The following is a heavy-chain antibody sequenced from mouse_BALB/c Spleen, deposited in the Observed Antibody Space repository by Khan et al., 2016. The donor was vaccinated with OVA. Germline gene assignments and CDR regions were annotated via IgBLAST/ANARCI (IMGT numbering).Heavy chain of an antibody. V-gene: IGHV1-76*01. CDR3: AREEALYYFDY. Sequence: QVQLKESGAELVRPGASVKLSCKTSGYIFTNYWIHWVKQRSGQGLEWIARIYPGTDNSYYNEKLKDRATLTPDKSSSTVYMQLSSLKSEDSAVYFCAREEALYYFDYWGQGTTLTVSS. CDR2: IYPGTDNS. CDR1: GYIFTNYW. J-gene: IGHJ2*01. D-gene: IGHD3-2*02.